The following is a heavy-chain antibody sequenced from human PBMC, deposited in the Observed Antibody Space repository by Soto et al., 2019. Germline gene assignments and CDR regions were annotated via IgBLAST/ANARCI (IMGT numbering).Heavy chain of an antibody. CDR3: AMDGARGNVYLSGTGLDDFYGMDV. Sequence: GGSLRLSCVDSGITFTSYGMHWVRQAPGKGPEWLAVISYDGTNKFYADSVKGRFTISRDNSKNTLFLRMNSLRPEDTAVYYCAMDGARGNVYLSGTGLDDFYGMDVWGRGTTVTVSS. V-gene: IGHV3-30*03. CDR1: GITFTSYG. CDR2: ISYDGTNK. J-gene: IGHJ6*02. D-gene: IGHD1-20*01.